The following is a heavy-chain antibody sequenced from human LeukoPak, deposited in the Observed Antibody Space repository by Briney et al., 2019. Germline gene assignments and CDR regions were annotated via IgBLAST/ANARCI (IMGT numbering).Heavy chain of an antibody. CDR1: GFTFSSYS. D-gene: IGHD5-12*01. CDR3: ARGTIVATIWGY. V-gene: IGHV3-21*01. J-gene: IGHJ4*02. Sequence: GGSLRLSCAASGFTFSSYSMNWVRQAPGKGLEWVSSISSSSRYIYYADSVKGRFTLSRDNAKNSLYLQMNSLRAEDTAVYYCARGTIVATIWGYWGQGTLVTVSS. CDR2: ISSSSRYI.